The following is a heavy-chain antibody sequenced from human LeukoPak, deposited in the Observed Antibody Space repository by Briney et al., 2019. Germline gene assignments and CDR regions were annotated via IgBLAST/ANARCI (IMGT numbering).Heavy chain of an antibody. D-gene: IGHD4-17*01. V-gene: IGHV1-69*05. CDR3: ARGSRLRDDAFDI. CDR2: IIPIFGTA. J-gene: IGHJ3*02. Sequence: GASVKVSCKASGGTFSSYAISWVRQAPGQGLEWMGGIIPIFGTANYAQKFQGRVTITTDESTSTAYMELSSLRSEDTAVYYCARGSRLRDDAFDIWGQGTMVTVSS. CDR1: GGTFSSYA.